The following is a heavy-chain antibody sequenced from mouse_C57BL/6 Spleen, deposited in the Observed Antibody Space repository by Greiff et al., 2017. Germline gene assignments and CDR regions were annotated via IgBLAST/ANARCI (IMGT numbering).Heavy chain of an antibody. D-gene: IGHD2-1*01. CDR2: INPGSGGT. CDR3: ARWEDGNYEGWFAY. CDR1: GYAFTNYL. V-gene: IGHV1-54*01. Sequence: QVQLQQSGAELVRPGTSVKVSCKASGYAFTNYLIEWVKQRPGQGLEWIGVINPGSGGTNYNEKFKGKATLTADKSSSTAYMQLSRLTSEDSAVYFCARWEDGNYEGWFAYWGQGTLVTVSA. J-gene: IGHJ3*01.